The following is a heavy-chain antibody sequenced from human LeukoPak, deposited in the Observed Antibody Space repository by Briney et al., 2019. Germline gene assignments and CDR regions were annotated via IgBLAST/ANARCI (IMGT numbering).Heavy chain of an antibody. Sequence: SETLSLTCTVSGGSISNYYWSWIRQPPGKGLEWIGYIYYSGSTNYNPSLKSRVTISVDTSKNQFSLKLSSVTAADTAVYYCARDDFWSGMDVWGKGTTVTVSS. D-gene: IGHD3-3*01. CDR2: IYYSGST. V-gene: IGHV4-59*01. CDR1: GGSISNYY. CDR3: ARDDFWSGMDV. J-gene: IGHJ6*04.